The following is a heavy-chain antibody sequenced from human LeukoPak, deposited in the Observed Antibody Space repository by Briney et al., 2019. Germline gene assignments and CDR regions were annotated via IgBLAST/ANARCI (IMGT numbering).Heavy chain of an antibody. CDR1: GGSINSYY. J-gene: IGHJ6*02. Sequence: SETLSLTCTVSGGSINSYYWGWIRQPPGKGLEWIAYIYYSGSTNYNPSLKSRVTISVDTSKNQFSLKLSSVTAADTAVYFCARNNYVTHFYGLDVWGQGTTVTVSS. CDR3: ARNNYVTHFYGLDV. D-gene: IGHD4-11*01. CDR2: IYYSGST. V-gene: IGHV4-59*01.